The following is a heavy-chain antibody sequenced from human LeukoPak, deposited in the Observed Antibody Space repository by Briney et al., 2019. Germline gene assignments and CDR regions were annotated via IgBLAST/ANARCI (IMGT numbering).Heavy chain of an antibody. V-gene: IGHV4-39*01. CDR3: ARTPWYSSGSYFDY. Sequence: SETLSLTCTVSGGSISSSSYYWGWIRQPPGKGLEWIGSIYYSGSTYYNPSLKSRVTISVDTSKNQFSLKLSSVTVADTAVYYCARTPWYSSGSYFDYWGQGTLVTVSS. CDR1: GGSISSSSYY. J-gene: IGHJ4*02. D-gene: IGHD6-19*01. CDR2: IYYSGST.